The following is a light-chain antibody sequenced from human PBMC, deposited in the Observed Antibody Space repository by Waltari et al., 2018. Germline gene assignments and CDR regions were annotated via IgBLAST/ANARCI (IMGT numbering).Light chain of an antibody. Sequence: EIVLTQSPGTLSLSPGERATPSCRASQSVSSSYLAWYQHTPGQALGPRIYGAAYRATGIPDRFSGSGSGTDFTLTSSRLEPEDFAVYYCQQYERSPETFGQGTKVEIK. CDR1: QSVSSSY. CDR2: GAA. CDR3: QQYERSPET. J-gene: IGKJ1*01. V-gene: IGKV3-20*01.